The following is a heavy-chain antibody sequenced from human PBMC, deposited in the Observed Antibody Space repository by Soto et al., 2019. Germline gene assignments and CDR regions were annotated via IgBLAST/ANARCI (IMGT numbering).Heavy chain of an antibody. V-gene: IGHV1-3*01. CDR2: INAGNGNT. CDR1: GYTFTNYA. D-gene: IGHD2-2*01. J-gene: IGHJ3*02. CDR3: ARAGFCSTTSCSDAFDI. Sequence: QVQLVQSGAEVKKPGASVKVSRKASGYTFTNYAMHWVRQAPGQRPEWMGWINAGNGNTKFSQRFQGRVTITRDTSANIAYMELRSLTSEDTAVYYCARAGFCSTTSCSDAFDIWGQGTMVTVSS.